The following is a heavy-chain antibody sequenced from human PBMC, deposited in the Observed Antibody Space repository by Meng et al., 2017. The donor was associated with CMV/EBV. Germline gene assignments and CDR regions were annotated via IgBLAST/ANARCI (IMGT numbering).Heavy chain of an antibody. CDR2: ISSSSTYI. CDR1: GITFSIYS. Sequence: GESLKISCAGSGITFSIYSMNWLRQALGRGLEWVSSISSSSTYIYYADSVKGRFTISRDNARNSLYLQMSSLKAEDTAVYYCARGAHDYGDPVYAFDMWGQGTMVTVSS. J-gene: IGHJ3*02. V-gene: IGHV3-21*01. D-gene: IGHD4-17*01. CDR3: ARGAHDYGDPVYAFDM.